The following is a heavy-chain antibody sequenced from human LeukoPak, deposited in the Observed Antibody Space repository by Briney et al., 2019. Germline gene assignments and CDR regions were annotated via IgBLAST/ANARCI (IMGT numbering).Heavy chain of an antibody. Sequence: PGGPLRLSCAASGFPLSSYLMIGVRQAPEKGREGVANIKQDGSEKHYVDPVKCGFTISRDNAKNSLYLQMNSLRAEDTAVYYCARDSQWLGGDYWGQGTLVTVSS. CDR2: IKQDGSEK. D-gene: IGHD6-19*01. J-gene: IGHJ4*02. V-gene: IGHV3-7*01. CDR1: GFPLSSYL. CDR3: ARDSQWLGGDY.